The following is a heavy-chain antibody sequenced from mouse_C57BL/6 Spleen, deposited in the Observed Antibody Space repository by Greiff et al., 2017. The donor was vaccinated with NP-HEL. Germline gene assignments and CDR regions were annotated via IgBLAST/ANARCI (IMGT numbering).Heavy chain of an antibody. CDR3: ASYSNSAWFAY. V-gene: IGHV5-12*01. CDR2: ISNGGGST. D-gene: IGHD2-5*01. CDR1: GFTFSDYY. Sequence: DVMLVESGGGLVQPGGSLKLSCAASGFTFSDYYMYWVRQTPEKRLEWVAYISNGGGSTYYPDTVKGRFTISRDNAKNTLYLQMSRLKSEDTAMYYCASYSNSAWFAYWGQGTLVTVSA. J-gene: IGHJ3*01.